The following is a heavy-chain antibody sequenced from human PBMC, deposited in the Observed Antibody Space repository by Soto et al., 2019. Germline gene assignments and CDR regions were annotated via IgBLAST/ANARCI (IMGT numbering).Heavy chain of an antibody. CDR3: ARGRTRKIFGVVSRASRTFDP. CDR2: INHSGST. J-gene: IGHJ5*02. Sequence: SETLSLTCAVYGGSFSGYYWSWIRQPPRKGLEWIGEINHSGSTNYNPSLKSRVTISVDTSKNQFSLMLSSVTAADTAVYYCARGRTRKIFGVVSRASRTFDPWGQGTLVTVSS. D-gene: IGHD3-3*01. CDR1: GGSFSGYY. V-gene: IGHV4-34*01.